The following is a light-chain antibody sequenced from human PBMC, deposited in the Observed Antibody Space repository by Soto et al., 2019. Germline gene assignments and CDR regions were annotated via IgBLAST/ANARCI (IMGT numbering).Light chain of an antibody. V-gene: IGKV3-20*01. J-gene: IGKJ1*01. CDR1: QTVPSNY. Sequence: EIVLTQSPGTLSLSPGDRATLSCRASQTVPSNYLAWYQQKPGQAPRLLIYGASSRATGIPDRFSGSGSGTDFTLTISRLEPEDFAVYYCQQYGSSRTFGQGTKVEI. CDR3: QQYGSSRT. CDR2: GAS.